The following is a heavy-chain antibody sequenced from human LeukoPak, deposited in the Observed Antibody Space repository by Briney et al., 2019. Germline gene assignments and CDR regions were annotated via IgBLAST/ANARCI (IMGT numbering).Heavy chain of an antibody. D-gene: IGHD3-22*01. Sequence: SQTLSLTCTVSNGSISSDTYFWSWIRQPAGKGLEWIGRIYTSGSTNYNPSLKSRVTISVDTSKNQFSLKLSSVTAADTAVYYCARNYYDSSGYGLWFDPWGQGTLVTVSS. CDR1: NGSISSDTYF. CDR2: IYTSGST. J-gene: IGHJ5*02. CDR3: ARNYYDSSGYGLWFDP. V-gene: IGHV4-61*02.